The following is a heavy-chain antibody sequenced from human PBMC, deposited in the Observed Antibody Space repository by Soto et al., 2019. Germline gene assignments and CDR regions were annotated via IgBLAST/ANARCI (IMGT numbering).Heavy chain of an antibody. CDR2: ISRSSPTI. CDR1: GFTLSNSE. CDR3: ATDLSQFAH. V-gene: IGHV3-48*03. Sequence: GGYLRLSCSASGFTLSNSEVNWVRQAPGKGLEWVSYISRSSPTITYADSVKGRFTISRDNAKNSLYLQMNSLRAEDTAVYYCATDLSQFAHCCQGTLVTVPA. J-gene: IGHJ5*02.